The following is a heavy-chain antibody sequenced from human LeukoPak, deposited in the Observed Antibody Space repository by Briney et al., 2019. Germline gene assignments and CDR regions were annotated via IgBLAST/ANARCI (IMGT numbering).Heavy chain of an antibody. Sequence: GGSLRLSCAASGLSVSSTYLTWVRQAPGKELEWLSVLYSNGIISYADSVKGRFTISRDSSENAVYLQMDNLRPEDTALYFCARGKLYSYETTSYYGPFDCWGQGTLVTVSS. CDR3: ARGKLYSYETTSYYGPFDC. D-gene: IGHD3-22*01. V-gene: IGHV3-53*01. J-gene: IGHJ4*02. CDR1: GLSVSSTY. CDR2: LYSNGII.